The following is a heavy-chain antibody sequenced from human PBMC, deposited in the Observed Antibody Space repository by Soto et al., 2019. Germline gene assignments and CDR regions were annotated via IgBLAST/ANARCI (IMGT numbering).Heavy chain of an antibody. J-gene: IGHJ4*02. Sequence: GGSLRLSCTASEFTFSDYAMSWVRQPPGKGLEWVSVISAGGPTYYADSVKGRFTVSRANSKNTLYLQMNSLRAEDTAVYYCANVPIWCSSTSCYTEGFDYWGQGTLVTVSS. CDR3: ANVPIWCSSTSCYTEGFDY. D-gene: IGHD2-2*02. CDR2: ISAGGPT. V-gene: IGHV3-23*01. CDR1: EFTFSDYA.